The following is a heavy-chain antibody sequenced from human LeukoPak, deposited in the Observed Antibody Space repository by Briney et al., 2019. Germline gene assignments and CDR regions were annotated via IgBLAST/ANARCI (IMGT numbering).Heavy chain of an antibody. D-gene: IGHD2-21*01. CDR1: GGSISSYY. J-gene: IGHJ2*01. CDR2: VYTSGST. CDR3: ARGGIVVSDFDF. V-gene: IGHV4-4*07. Sequence: SETLSLTCTVSGGSISSYYWSWIRQPAGKGLEWIGRVYTSGSTNYNPSLKSRVSMSVDMSKNQFSLKLSSVTAADTAVYYCARGGIVVSDFDFWGRGTLVTVSS.